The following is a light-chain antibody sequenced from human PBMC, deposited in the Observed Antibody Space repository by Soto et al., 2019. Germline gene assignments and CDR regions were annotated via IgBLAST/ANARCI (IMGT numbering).Light chain of an antibody. CDR3: QLYNNWPRT. CDR2: GAS. CDR1: QSVNNN. Sequence: EIVMTQSPATLSVSPGERATLSCRASQSVNNNLAWYQQKRGQAPRLLIHGASTRATGISARFSGSGSGTEFTLTISSLQSEDFAVYYCQLYNNWPRTFGQGTEVEIK. V-gene: IGKV3-15*01. J-gene: IGKJ1*01.